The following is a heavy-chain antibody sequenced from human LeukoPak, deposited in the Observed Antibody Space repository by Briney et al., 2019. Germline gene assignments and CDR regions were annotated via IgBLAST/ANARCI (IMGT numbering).Heavy chain of an antibody. D-gene: IGHD1-1*01. J-gene: IGHJ3*02. CDR2: ISGDGGST. Sequence: GGSLRLSCAASGLTFDHYVMHWVRQAPGKGLEWVSLISGDGGSTYYADSVKGRLTISRDNSKNSLYLQMNSLTTEDTALYFCVKGTTMYAFDIWGQGTMVTVSS. V-gene: IGHV3-43*02. CDR3: VKGTTMYAFDI. CDR1: GLTFDHYV.